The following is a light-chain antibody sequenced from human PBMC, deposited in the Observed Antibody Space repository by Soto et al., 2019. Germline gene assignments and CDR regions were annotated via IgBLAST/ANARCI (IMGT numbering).Light chain of an antibody. J-gene: IGKJ4*01. CDR3: QQYYSTPLT. CDR2: WAS. Sequence: DIVLTQSPDSLAVSLASRATINCRASQSVLFSSNDNNYLAWYQLKPGQPPKLLIYWASTRESGVPDRFSGSGSGTDFTLTISSLQAEDVAIYYCQQYYSTPLTFGGGTKVDIK. V-gene: IGKV4-1*01. CDR1: QSVLFSSNDNNY.